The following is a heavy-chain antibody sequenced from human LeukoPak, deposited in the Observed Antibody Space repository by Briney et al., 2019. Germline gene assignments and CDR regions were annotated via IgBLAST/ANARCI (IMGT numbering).Heavy chain of an antibody. D-gene: IGHD3-22*01. V-gene: IGHV3-9*01. CDR1: GFTFDDFA. J-gene: IGHJ4*02. CDR2: ISWNSGSI. CDR3: ARGGDYYDSSGPNDY. Sequence: GGSLRLSCAASGFTFDDFAMHWVRQAPGKGLEWVSGISWNSGSIGYAGFVKGRFTISRDNANNSLYLQMNSLRAEDTALYYCARGGDYYDSSGPNDYWGQGTLVTVSS.